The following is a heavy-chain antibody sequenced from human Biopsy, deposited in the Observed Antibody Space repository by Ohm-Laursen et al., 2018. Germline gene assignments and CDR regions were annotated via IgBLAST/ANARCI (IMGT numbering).Heavy chain of an antibody. D-gene: IGHD3-22*01. V-gene: IGHV4-59*01. Sequence: GTLSLTCIVSGDSINSYYWSWIRQPPGKGLQWIGYVYYTGSTDYNPSLQSRVTISVDTSKNHFSLRLRSATPADTAIYYCARDRGYYSDRTVPGYFDLWGRGTLVTVSS. CDR1: GDSINSYY. CDR2: VYYTGST. CDR3: ARDRGYYSDRTVPGYFDL. J-gene: IGHJ2*01.